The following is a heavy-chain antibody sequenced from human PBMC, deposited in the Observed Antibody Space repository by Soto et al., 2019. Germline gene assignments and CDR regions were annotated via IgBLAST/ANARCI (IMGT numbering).Heavy chain of an antibody. D-gene: IGHD3-3*01. CDR3: ARVSKDFWSGYRGYYGMDV. CDR2: INHSGST. CDR1: GGPFSGYY. V-gene: IGHV4-34*01. Sequence: SETLSLTCAVYGGPFSGYYWSWIRQPPGKGLEWIGEINHSGSTNYNPSLKSRVTISVDKSKNQFSLKLSSVTAADTAVYYCARVSKDFWSGYRGYYGMDVWGQGTTVTVSS. J-gene: IGHJ6*02.